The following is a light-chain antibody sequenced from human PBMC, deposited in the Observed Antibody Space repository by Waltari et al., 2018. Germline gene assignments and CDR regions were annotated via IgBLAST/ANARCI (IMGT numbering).Light chain of an antibody. CDR2: DAA. Sequence: SCRSSQSIGKDVAWYQQKPDQAPRLLIYDAASRATGIPDRFGGSWSGTDFSLTISRLEPEDSAVYYCQKYGTLPATFGQGTKVEIK. J-gene: IGKJ1*01. CDR1: QSIGKD. V-gene: IGKV3-20*01. CDR3: QKYGTLPAT.